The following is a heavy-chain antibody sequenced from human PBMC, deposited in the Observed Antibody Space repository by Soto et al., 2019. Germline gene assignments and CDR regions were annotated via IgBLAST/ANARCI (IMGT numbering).Heavy chain of an antibody. Sequence: GESLKISCAASGFTFSSYSMNWVRQAPGKGLEWVSSISSSSSYIYYADSVKGRFTISRDNAKNSLYLQMNSLRAEDTAVYYCARDSPLGVPGAFDIWGQGTMVTVSS. CDR3: ARDSPLGVPGAFDI. CDR1: GFTFSSYS. CDR2: ISSSSSYI. V-gene: IGHV3-21*01. D-gene: IGHD3-10*01. J-gene: IGHJ3*02.